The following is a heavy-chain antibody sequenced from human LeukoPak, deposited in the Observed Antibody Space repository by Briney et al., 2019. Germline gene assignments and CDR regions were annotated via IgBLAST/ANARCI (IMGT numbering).Heavy chain of an antibody. CDR3: AEFPDDSSGILGI. J-gene: IGHJ3*02. V-gene: IGHV1-69*05. CDR2: IIPIFGTA. D-gene: IGHD3-22*01. Sequence: ASVKVSCKASGGTFSSYAISWVRQAPGQGLEWMGGIIPIFGTANYAQKFQGRVTITTDESTSTAYMELSSLRSDDTAVYYCAEFPDDSSGILGIWGQGTMVTVSS. CDR1: GGTFSSYA.